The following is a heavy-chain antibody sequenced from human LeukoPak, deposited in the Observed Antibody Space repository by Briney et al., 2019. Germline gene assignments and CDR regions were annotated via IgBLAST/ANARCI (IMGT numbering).Heavy chain of an antibody. J-gene: IGHJ6*03. V-gene: IGHV3-15*01. D-gene: IGHD3-22*01. CDR3: TADITMTLDYYYYYMDV. CDR2: IKSRTDGGTT. Sequence: GGSLRLSCAASGFTFSNAWMSWVRQAPGKGLEWVGRIKSRTDGGTTDYAAPVKGRFTISRDDSKNTLYLQMNSLKTEDTAVYYCTADITMTLDYYYYYMDVWGQGTLVTVSS. CDR1: GFTFSNAW.